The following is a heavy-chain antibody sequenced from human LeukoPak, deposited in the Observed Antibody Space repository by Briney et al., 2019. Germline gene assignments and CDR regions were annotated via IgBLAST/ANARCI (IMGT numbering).Heavy chain of an antibody. J-gene: IGHJ4*02. D-gene: IGHD2-2*01. CDR3: ARVPLRDGTSLDY. Sequence: SQTLSLTCTVSGGSISSGGYYWSWIRQHPGKGLEWIGYIYYSGSTYYNPSLKSRVTISVGTSKNQFSLKLSSVTAADTAVYYCARVPLRDGTSLDYWGQGTLVTVSS. CDR2: IYYSGST. V-gene: IGHV4-31*03. CDR1: GGSISSGGYY.